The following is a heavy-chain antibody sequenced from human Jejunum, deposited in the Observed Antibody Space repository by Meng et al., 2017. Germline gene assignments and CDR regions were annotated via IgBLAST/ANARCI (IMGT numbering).Heavy chain of an antibody. CDR1: GFTFSSYG. D-gene: IGHD3-22*01. CDR2: IWYDGSYK. J-gene: IGHJ4*02. V-gene: IGHV3-33*06. CDR3: AKSSGHDSSGWKFEY. Sequence: GESLKISCAASGFTFSSYGMHWVRQAPGKGPEWVAGIWYDGSYKQYADSVKGRFTISRDNSKNKLYLQMNSLRAEDTAMYYCAKSSGHDSSGWKFEYWGQGTLVTVSS.